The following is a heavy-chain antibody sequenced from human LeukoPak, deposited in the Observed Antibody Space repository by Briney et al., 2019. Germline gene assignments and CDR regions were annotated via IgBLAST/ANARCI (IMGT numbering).Heavy chain of an antibody. J-gene: IGHJ5*02. V-gene: IGHV4-39*07. CDR3: ARESEWMAAAGNNWFDP. Sequence: PSETLSLTFTVSGGSISSSSYYWGWIRQPPGKGLEWIGSIYYSGSTYYNPSLKSRVTIPVDTSKNQFSLKLSSVTAADTAVYYCARESEWMAAAGNNWFDPWGQGTLVTVSS. CDR1: GGSISSSSYY. D-gene: IGHD6-13*01. CDR2: IYYSGST.